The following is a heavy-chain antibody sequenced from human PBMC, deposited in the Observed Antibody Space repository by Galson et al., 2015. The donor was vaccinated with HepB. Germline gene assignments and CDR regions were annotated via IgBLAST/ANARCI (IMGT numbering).Heavy chain of an antibody. CDR2: ISGSGGST. Sequence: SLRLSCAASGFTFSSYAMSWVRQAPGKGLEWVSAISGSGGSTYYADSVKGRFTISRDNSKNTLYLQMNSLRAEDTAVYYCAKAGVLRYFDYYYYGMDVWGQGTTVTVSS. CDR3: AKAGVLRYFDYYYYGMDV. V-gene: IGHV3-23*01. CDR1: GFTFSSYA. J-gene: IGHJ6*02. D-gene: IGHD3-9*01.